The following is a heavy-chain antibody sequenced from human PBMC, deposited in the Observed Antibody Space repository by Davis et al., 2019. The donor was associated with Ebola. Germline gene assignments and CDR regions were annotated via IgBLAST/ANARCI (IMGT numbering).Heavy chain of an antibody. Sequence: PSETLSLTCAVYGGSFSGYYWSWIRQPPGKGLEWIGYIYYSGSTNYNPSLKSRVTISVDTSKNQFSLKLSSVTAADTAVYYCARVDGVCSSTSCYYWFDPWGQGTLGTVSS. CDR1: GGSFSGYY. V-gene: IGHV4-59*12. J-gene: IGHJ5*02. CDR3: ARVDGVCSSTSCYYWFDP. D-gene: IGHD2-2*01. CDR2: IYYSGST.